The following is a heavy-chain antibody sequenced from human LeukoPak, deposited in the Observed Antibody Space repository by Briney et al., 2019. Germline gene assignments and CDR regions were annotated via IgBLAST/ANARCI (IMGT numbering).Heavy chain of an antibody. CDR3: ARDQSVRLLQTSSTYFKHVFAI. Sequence: EASVKVSCKTSGYTFTNYGISWVRQAPGLGLEWMGWISAYNGNTNYTQKVQGRVTMTTDTSTSTAYMKLRSLRFDDTAVYYCARDQSVRLLQTSSTYFKHVFAIWGQGSMVTVSS. CDR2: ISAYNGNT. D-gene: IGHD6-13*01. J-gene: IGHJ3*02. V-gene: IGHV1-18*01. CDR1: GYTFTNYG.